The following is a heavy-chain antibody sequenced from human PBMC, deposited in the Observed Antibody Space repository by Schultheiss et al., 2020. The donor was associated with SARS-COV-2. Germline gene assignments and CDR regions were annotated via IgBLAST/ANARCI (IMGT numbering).Heavy chain of an antibody. CDR3: AREVLKGVVPAARQGWFDP. D-gene: IGHD2-2*01. J-gene: IGHJ5*02. CDR1: GGSISSSSYY. Sequence: SETLSLTCTVSGGSISSSSYYWGWIRQPPGKGLEWIGYIYYSGSTNYNPSLKSRVTISVDTSKNQFSLKLSSVTAADTAVYYCAREVLKGVVPAARQGWFDPWGQGTLVTVSS. V-gene: IGHV4-61*05. CDR2: IYYSGST.